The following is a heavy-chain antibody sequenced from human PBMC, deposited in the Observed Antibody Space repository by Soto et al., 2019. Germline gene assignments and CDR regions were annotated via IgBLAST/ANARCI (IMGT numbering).Heavy chain of an antibody. CDR2: ISAHDGST. J-gene: IGHJ4*02. V-gene: IGHV3-23*01. Sequence: EVQLLESGGDLVQPGGSLRLSCAASGFTFSDYAMNWVRQPPGKGLEWVSTISAHDGSTYYIDSVKGRFTISRDNSKNTLSLQMNSLIAEDTAVYYCARDPSTGSADYWGQGTLVTGSS. CDR1: GFTFSDYA. D-gene: IGHD3-9*01. CDR3: ARDPSTGSADY.